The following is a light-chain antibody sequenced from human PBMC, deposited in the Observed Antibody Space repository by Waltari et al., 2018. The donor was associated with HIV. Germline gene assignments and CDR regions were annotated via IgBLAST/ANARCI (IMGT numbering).Light chain of an antibody. CDR3: QTWGTGIQV. Sequence: QVVLTQPPSASASLGASVKLTCTLSSRHINYVIAWHQQQPKKGPRCLMKLNSDGRHSKGAGIPDGFSGSSSGAERDLTSSSLQSEDEGDYVGQTWGTGIQVFGGGTRLTVL. CDR2: LNSDGRH. CDR1: SRHINYV. V-gene: IGLV4-69*01. J-gene: IGLJ2*01.